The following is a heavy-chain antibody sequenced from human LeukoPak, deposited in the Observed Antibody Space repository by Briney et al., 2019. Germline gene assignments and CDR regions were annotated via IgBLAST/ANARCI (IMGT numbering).Heavy chain of an antibody. CDR3: TRGGGYASPIGY. V-gene: IGHV4-59*01. Sequence: SETLSLTCTLSGGSISTYYWSWIRQPPGKGLEWIGYIYHSGSTNYNPSLKSRVTISVDTSKNQFSLKLSSVTAADTAVYYCTRGGGYASPIGYWGQGALVTVSS. D-gene: IGHD5-12*01. J-gene: IGHJ4*02. CDR2: IYHSGST. CDR1: GGSISTYY.